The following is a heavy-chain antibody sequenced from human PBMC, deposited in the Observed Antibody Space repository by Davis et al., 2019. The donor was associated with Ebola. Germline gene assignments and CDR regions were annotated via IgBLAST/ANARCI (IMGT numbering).Heavy chain of an antibody. CDR3: ARDTIVGVTNYYYYGMDV. V-gene: IGHV3-48*02. D-gene: IGHD1-26*01. J-gene: IGHJ6*02. Sequence: GGSLRLSCAASGFTFSTNSMNWVRQAPGKGLEWVSYISSSGSTIYYADPVKGRFTISRDNAKNSLYLQVNSLRDEDTAMYYCARDTIVGVTNYYYYGMDVWGQGTTVTVSS. CDR1: GFTFSTNS. CDR2: ISSSGSTI.